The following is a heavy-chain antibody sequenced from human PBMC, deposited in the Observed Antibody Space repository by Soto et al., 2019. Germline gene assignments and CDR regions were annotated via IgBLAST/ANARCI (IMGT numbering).Heavy chain of an antibody. J-gene: IGHJ5*02. Sequence: QAQVVQSGAEARAPGASVKVSCKASGYIFTSYYIHWVRQAPGQGLEYLGVAYPHAAATYVAQKFQGGIPVTMDRYTSTVDMELTSLTPEDTAVYYCARERERAYWFDPWGQGTLVTVSS. CDR2: AYPHAAAT. CDR3: ARERERAYWFDP. V-gene: IGHV1-46*03. D-gene: IGHD6-25*01. CDR1: GYIFTSYY.